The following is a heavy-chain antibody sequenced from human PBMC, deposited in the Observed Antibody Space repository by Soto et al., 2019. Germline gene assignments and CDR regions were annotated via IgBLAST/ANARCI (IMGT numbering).Heavy chain of an antibody. CDR3: ARHSPPKRHSSSWYYFDY. J-gene: IGHJ4*02. Sequence: GESLKISCQGYGYSFTSYWISWVRQMPLKCLEWMGRIDPSDSYTNYSPSFQGHVTISADKSISTAYLQWSSLKASDTAMYYCARHSPPKRHSSSWYYFDYWGQGTLVTVSS. D-gene: IGHD6-13*01. CDR1: GYSFTSYW. V-gene: IGHV5-10-1*01. CDR2: IDPSDSYT.